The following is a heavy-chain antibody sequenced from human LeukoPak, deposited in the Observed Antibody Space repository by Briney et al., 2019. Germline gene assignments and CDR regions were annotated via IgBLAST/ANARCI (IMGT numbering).Heavy chain of an antibody. D-gene: IGHD3-16*01. J-gene: IGHJ6*02. CDR1: GFTFSSYG. CDR3: AKDGGYYGMDV. CDR2: ISYGGSNK. V-gene: IGHV3-30*18. Sequence: PGRSLRLSCAASGFTFSSYGMHWVRQAPGKGLEWVAVISYGGSNKYYADSVKGRFTISRDNSKNTLYLQMNSLRAEDTAVYYCAKDGGYYGMDVWGQGTTVTVSS.